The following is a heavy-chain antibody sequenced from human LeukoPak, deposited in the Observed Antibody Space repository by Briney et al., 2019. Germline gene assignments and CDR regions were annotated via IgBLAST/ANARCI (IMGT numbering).Heavy chain of an antibody. CDR3: ARGLGYLSPERYSSSWYGGGRFDY. D-gene: IGHD6-13*01. CDR1: GGSFSGYY. J-gene: IGHJ4*02. CDR2: INHSGST. Sequence: SETLSLTCAVYGGSFSGYYWSWIRQPPGKGLEWIGEINHSGSTNYKPSLKSRVTISVDTSKNQFSLKPSSVTAADTAVYYCARGLGYLSPERYSSSWYGGGRFDYWGQGTLVTVSS. V-gene: IGHV4-34*01.